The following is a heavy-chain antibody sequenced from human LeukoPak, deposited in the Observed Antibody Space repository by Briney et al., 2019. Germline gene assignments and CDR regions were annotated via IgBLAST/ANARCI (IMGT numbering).Heavy chain of an antibody. J-gene: IGHJ3*02. D-gene: IGHD2-15*01. V-gene: IGHV4-39*02. CDR1: GGSISTNYYS. CDR2: IYYSGSI. Sequence: PSETLSLTCTVSGGSISTNYYSWGWIRQPPGKGLEWIGNIYYSGSIFYNPSLKSRVTISVDTSTNHFSLNLDSVTAADTAVYYCTRLGRPLYCSGGSCYSHAFDIWGQGTMVTVSS. CDR3: TRLGRPLYCSGGSCYSHAFDI.